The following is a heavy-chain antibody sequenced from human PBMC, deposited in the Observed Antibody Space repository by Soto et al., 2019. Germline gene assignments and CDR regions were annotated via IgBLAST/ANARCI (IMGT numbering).Heavy chain of an antibody. J-gene: IGHJ6*02. CDR2: ILAMFGAV. CDR3: ARPKRSGYDRGDSYDHTMDV. V-gene: IGHV1-69*06. CDR1: GGTSSNFV. D-gene: IGHD3-3*01. Sequence: QLQLVQSGAEVKKSGSSVKVSCKASGGTSSNFVITWVRQVPGQGLEWLGGILAMFGAVKYAQKFQDRLTITADRSTNTAAMDLGSLASDDTAVFYCARPKRSGYDRGDSYDHTMDVWGHGTTVTVS.